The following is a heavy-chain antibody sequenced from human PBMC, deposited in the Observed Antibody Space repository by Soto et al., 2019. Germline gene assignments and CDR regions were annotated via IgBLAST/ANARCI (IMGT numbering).Heavy chain of an antibody. D-gene: IGHD2-2*01. J-gene: IGHJ6*02. V-gene: IGHV3-30-3*01. CDR2: ISYDGSNK. CDR3: AREGRYQLLYYYYGMDV. CDR1: GFTFSSYA. Sequence: PGGSLRLSCAASGFTFSSYAMHWVRQAPGKGLEWVAVISYDGSNKYYADSVKGRFTISRDNSKNTLYLQMNSLRAEDTAVYYCAREGRYQLLYYYYGMDVWGQGTTVTVSS.